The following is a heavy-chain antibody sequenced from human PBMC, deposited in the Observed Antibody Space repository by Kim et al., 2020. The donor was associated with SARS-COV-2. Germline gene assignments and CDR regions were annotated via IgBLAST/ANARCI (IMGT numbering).Heavy chain of an antibody. D-gene: IGHD6-19*01. J-gene: IGHJ4*02. V-gene: IGHV4-34*01. CDR2: INYSGST. Sequence: SETLSLTCGVSGGSLSGYYWNWIRQSPGKGLEWIGEINYSGSTNYNPSLKSRVIISVDTSKNQFSLKLSSVTAADTAVYYCARGLTSSGWCPAYWGQGTLVTVSS. CDR1: GGSLSGYY. CDR3: ARGLTSSGWCPAY.